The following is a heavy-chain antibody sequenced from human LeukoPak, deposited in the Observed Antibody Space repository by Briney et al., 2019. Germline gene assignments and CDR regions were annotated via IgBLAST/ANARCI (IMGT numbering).Heavy chain of an antibody. J-gene: IGHJ4*02. CDR3: AKGYSSGWYPGWFDY. CDR1: GFTFSSYW. Sequence: PGGSLRLSCTAPGFTFSSYWMSWVRQAPGKGLEWVANINGDGSEKYYVDSVKGRFTISRDNAKNTVYLQMNSLRAEDTAVYYCAKGYSSGWYPGWFDYWGPGTLVTVSS. D-gene: IGHD6-19*01. V-gene: IGHV3-7*03. CDR2: INGDGSEK.